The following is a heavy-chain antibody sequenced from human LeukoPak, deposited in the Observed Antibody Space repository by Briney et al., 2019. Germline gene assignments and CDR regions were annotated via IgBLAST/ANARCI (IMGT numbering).Heavy chain of an antibody. J-gene: IGHJ4*02. CDR2: MSTKSGNT. CDR3: ARTDGDLDY. Sequence: ASVKVSCKTSGDTFSSYGISWVRQAPGQGLEWMGWMSTKSGNTGNAQKFQGRVTMTRDTSISTAYMELSSLRSDDTAVYYCARTDGDLDYWGQGTLVTVSS. D-gene: IGHD4-17*01. CDR1: GDTFSSYG. V-gene: IGHV1-8*01.